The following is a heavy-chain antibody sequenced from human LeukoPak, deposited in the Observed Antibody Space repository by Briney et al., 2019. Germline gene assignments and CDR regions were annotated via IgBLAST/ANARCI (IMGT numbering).Heavy chain of an antibody. CDR1: GYTFTAYH. Sequence: ASVKVSCKASGYTFTAYHMHWVRQAPGQGLEWMGLINPNSGGTKYAQKFQDWVTMTRDTSISTAYMELNRLRSDDTAVYYCARAALSDYFGSGSYVDYWGQGTLVTVSS. D-gene: IGHD3-10*01. J-gene: IGHJ4*02. CDR3: ARAALSDYFGSGSYVDY. CDR2: INPNSGGT. V-gene: IGHV1-2*04.